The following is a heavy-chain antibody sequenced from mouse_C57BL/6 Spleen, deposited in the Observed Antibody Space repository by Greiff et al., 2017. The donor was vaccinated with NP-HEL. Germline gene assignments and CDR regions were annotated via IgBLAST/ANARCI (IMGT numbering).Heavy chain of an antibody. Sequence: VKLQESGAELARPGASVKLSCKASGYTFTSYGISWVKQRTGQGLEWIGEIYPRSGNTYYNEKFKGKATLTADKSSSTAYMELRSLTSEDSAVYFCARGLGPGAMDYWGQGTSVTVSS. V-gene: IGHV1-81*01. CDR1: GYTFTSYG. D-gene: IGHD4-1*01. CDR2: IYPRSGNT. CDR3: ARGLGPGAMDY. J-gene: IGHJ4*01.